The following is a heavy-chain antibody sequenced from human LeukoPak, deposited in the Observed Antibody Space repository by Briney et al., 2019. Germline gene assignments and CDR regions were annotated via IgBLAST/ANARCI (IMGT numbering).Heavy chain of an antibody. V-gene: IGHV3-74*01. CDR1: ELTFSRYW. J-gene: IGHJ4*02. CDR3: ARGGEYFDY. CDR2: NNSNGSST. D-gene: IGHD2-21*01. Sequence: GGSLRLSCAASELTFSRYWMRWVRPTPGKGLVGVSNNNSNGSSTSYADSVKGRFTISRDYAKNTLFVQLNSLRAEDTAVYYCARGGEYFDYWGQGTRVTVSS.